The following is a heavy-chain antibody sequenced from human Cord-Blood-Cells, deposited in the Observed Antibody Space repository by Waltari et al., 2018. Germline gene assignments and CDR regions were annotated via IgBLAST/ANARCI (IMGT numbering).Heavy chain of an antibody. V-gene: IGHV4-59*01. Sequence: QVQLQESGPGLVKPSETLSLTCTVSGGSISSYYWSWIRQPPGKGLEWIGYIYYSGSTNYNPSLKSRVTISVDTSKNQFSLKLSSVTAADTAVYYWAREIGLGSGWFDYWGQGTLVTVSS. D-gene: IGHD6-19*01. CDR2: IYYSGST. CDR1: GGSISSYY. CDR3: AREIGLGSGWFDY. J-gene: IGHJ4*02.